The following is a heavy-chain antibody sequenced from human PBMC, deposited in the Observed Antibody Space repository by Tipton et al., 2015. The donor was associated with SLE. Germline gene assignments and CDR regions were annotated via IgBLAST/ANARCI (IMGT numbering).Heavy chain of an antibody. Sequence: LRPSCAVYGGSFSDYSWSWIRQPPGKGLEWIGSFHHSGTSFYTPSLKSRVTLILDMPTNEFSLKLFSVTAADTAVYYCARGREFSDFWRGYSHNYSPMDVWGQGTTVTVSS. J-gene: IGHJ6*02. CDR2: FHHSGTS. V-gene: IGHV4-34*01. CDR1: GGSFSDYS. CDR3: ARGREFSDFWRGYSHNYSPMDV. D-gene: IGHD3-3*01.